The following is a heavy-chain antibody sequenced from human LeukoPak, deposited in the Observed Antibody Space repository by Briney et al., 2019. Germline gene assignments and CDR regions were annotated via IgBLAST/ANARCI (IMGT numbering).Heavy chain of an antibody. CDR2: IDPGDSFT. J-gene: IGHJ5*02. CDR3: ARTTVTADWFDP. CDR1: GYSFSSYW. D-gene: IGHD4-17*01. Sequence: GESLRISCKGSGYSFSSYWISWVRQMPGKGLEWMGRIDPGDSFTKYRPSLEGRVTISADKSISTAYLQWSSLKASDTAMYYCARTTVTADWFDPWGQGTLVTVSS. V-gene: IGHV5-10-1*01.